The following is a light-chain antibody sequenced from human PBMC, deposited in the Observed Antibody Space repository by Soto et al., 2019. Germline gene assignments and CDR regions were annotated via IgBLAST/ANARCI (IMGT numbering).Light chain of an antibody. CDR2: DNT. J-gene: IGLJ3*02. CDR1: DSNVGYDS. V-gene: IGLV1-51*01. CDR3: GTWDSTLNVWV. Sequence: QSVLTQPSAVSAAAGETVTISCSGSDSNVGYDSVSWYQHLPGTAPKLLIYDNTKRPSGIPDRFSGSKSVTSATLDITGLQTGDEADYYCGTWDSTLNVWVFGGWTKLTV.